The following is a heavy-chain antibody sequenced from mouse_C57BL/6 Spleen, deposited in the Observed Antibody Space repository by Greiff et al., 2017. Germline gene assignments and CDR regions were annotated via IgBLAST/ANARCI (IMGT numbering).Heavy chain of an antibody. CDR3: ARRGLTAYYFDY. D-gene: IGHD2-13*01. CDR2: INPNYGTT. Sequence: VQLKQSGPELVKPGASVKISCKASGYSFTDYYMNWVKQSPGQSLEWIGVINPNYGTTSYNQKFKGKATLTVDQSSSTAYMQLNSLTSEDSAVYYCARRGLTAYYFDYWGQGTTLTVSS. V-gene: IGHV1-39*01. CDR1: GYSFTDYY. J-gene: IGHJ2*01.